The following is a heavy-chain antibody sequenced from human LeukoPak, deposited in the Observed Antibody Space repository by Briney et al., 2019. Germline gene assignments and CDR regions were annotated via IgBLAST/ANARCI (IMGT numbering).Heavy chain of an antibody. D-gene: IGHD6-19*01. J-gene: IGHJ1*01. CDR3: AKERGETVAGTVYFQH. CDR1: GFTFSSYG. CDR2: ISYDGSN. Sequence: GRSLRLSCAASGFTFSSYGMHWVRQAPGKGLEWVAVISYDGSNNYADSVKGRFTISRDNSKNTLYLQMKSPRAEDTAVYYCAKERGETVAGTVYFQHWGQGTLVTVSS. V-gene: IGHV3-30*18.